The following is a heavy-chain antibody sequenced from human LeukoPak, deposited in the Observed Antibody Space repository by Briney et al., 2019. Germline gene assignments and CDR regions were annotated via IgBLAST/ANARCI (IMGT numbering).Heavy chain of an antibody. V-gene: IGHV4-38-2*02. J-gene: IGHJ6*03. CDR1: GYSISSGYY. D-gene: IGHD6-13*01. CDR3: ATSPGIAAAGTGYYYYYYMDV. Sequence: PSETLSLTCTVSGYSISSGYYWGWIRQPPGKGLEWIGSIYHSGSTYYNPSLKSRVTISVDTSKNQFSLKLSSVTAADTAVYYCATSPGIAAAGTGYYYYYYMDVWGKGTTVTISS. CDR2: IYHSGST.